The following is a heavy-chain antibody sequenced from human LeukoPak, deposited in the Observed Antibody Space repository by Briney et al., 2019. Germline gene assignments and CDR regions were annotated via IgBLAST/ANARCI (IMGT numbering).Heavy chain of an antibody. V-gene: IGHV4-31*03. CDR3: ARDGVGSGLFDY. D-gene: IGHD2-15*01. Sequence: SETLSLTCSVSGDSMSSGDYYWNWIRQHPDKGLEWIGYISYSGSTFYHPSLDRRLSISLDTSKNQFYLKLRSVTAADTAIYYCARDGVGSGLFDYWGQGTRVTVSS. CDR1: GDSMSSGDYY. J-gene: IGHJ4*02. CDR2: ISYSGST.